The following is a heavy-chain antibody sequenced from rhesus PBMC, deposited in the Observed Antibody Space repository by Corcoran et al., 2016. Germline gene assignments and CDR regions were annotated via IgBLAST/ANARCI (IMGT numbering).Heavy chain of an antibody. V-gene: IGHV5-2*01. CDR1: GYSFTNYW. CDR3: ATMYSGNSNYFDY. J-gene: IGHJ4*01. D-gene: IGHD1-44*01. Sequence: EVQLVQSGAEVKSPGESLRISFKTSGYSFTNYWISWVRQMPGKGLGWMGMNYPGDVATQYSPSVQGQVTISADKSINTAYLKWSSLKASDTATYYCATMYSGNSNYFDYWGQGVLVTVSS. CDR2: NYPGDVAT.